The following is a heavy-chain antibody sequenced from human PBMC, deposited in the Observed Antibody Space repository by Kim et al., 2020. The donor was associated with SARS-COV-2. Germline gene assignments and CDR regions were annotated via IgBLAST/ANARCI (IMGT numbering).Heavy chain of an antibody. J-gene: IGHJ4*02. D-gene: IGHD1-20*01. Sequence: GGSLRLSCVASGFTFSSDWMHWVRQAPGKGLVWVSRINGDGGSTNYADSVKGRFTISRDNAKNTLYLQMNSLRAEDTAVYYCARRRYTNKWYYFDYWGQGTLVTVSS. CDR3: ARRRYTNKWYYFDY. CDR2: INGDGGST. CDR1: GFTFSSDW. V-gene: IGHV3-74*01.